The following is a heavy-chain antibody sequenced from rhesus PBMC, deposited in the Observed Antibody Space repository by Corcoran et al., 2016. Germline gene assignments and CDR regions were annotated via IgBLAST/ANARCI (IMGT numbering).Heavy chain of an antibody. J-gene: IGHJ4*01. V-gene: IGHV4-173*01. CDR3: ARAGLEWLSQYYFDY. CDR2: ISGSGWRT. D-gene: IGHD3-3*01. Sequence: LQLQESGPGLVTPSEPLSLTCAVSGGSIRHNYCRWIRQPPGKGLDGIGSISGSGWRTDYNPSLKSRLTISTDTAKNQFSLKLSSVTAADTAVYYCARAGLEWLSQYYFDYWGQGVLVTVSS. CDR1: GGSIRHNY.